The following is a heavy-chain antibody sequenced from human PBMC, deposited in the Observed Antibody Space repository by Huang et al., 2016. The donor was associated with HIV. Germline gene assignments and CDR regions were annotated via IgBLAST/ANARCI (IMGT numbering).Heavy chain of an antibody. Sequence: QVQLEQSGAEVKTVGSSVKVSCKAYGGPFSNFAISWVRLATGHGLEWMGGSIPIFGTASFAQKFQGRVTITADGSTSTAYLELSRLRSEDTAVYFCARQLYDNTGYLMGARLHDWGQGTLVTVSS. CDR2: SIPIFGTA. J-gene: IGHJ4*02. V-gene: IGHV1-69*13. D-gene: IGHD3-22*01. CDR3: ARQLYDNTGYLMGARLHD. CDR1: GGPFSNFA.